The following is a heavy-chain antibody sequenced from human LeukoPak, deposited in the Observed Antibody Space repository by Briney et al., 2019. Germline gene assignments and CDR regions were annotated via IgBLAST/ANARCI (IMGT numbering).Heavy chain of an antibody. D-gene: IGHD5-12*01. CDR2: ISFGSDYM. CDR3: ARDYRYAFDN. J-gene: IGHJ4*02. V-gene: IGHV3-21*01. Sequence: GGSLRLSCITSGFTFSTNAIDWVRQAPGKGLQWVATISFGSDYMYYADSVKGRFTISRDNAKNSLYLQMNSLRVEDTAVYYCARDYRYAFDNWGQGTLVTVSS. CDR1: GFTFSTNA.